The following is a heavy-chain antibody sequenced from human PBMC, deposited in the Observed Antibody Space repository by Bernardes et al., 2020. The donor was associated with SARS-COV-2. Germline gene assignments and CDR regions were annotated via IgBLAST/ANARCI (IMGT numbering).Heavy chain of an antibody. CDR1: GFSLSTSGMC. D-gene: IGHD6-19*01. J-gene: IGHJ6*02. Sequence: SGPTLVKPTQTLTLTCTFSGFSLSTSGMCVSWIRQPPGKALEWLALIDWDDDKYYSTSLKTRLTISKDTSKNQVVLTMTNMDPVDTATYYCARISIGYSSGWYEGTYYYYGMDVWGQGTTVTVSS. CDR2: IDWDDDK. CDR3: ARISIGYSSGWYEGTYYYYGMDV. V-gene: IGHV2-70*01.